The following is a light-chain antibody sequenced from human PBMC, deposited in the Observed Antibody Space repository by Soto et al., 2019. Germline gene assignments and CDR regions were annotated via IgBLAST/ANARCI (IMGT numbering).Light chain of an antibody. V-gene: IGLV6-57*04. CDR3: QSYDSSNHVV. CDR2: DDN. CDR1: SGSIASNY. J-gene: IGLJ2*01. Sequence: NFMLTQPHSVSESPGKTVTISCTRSSGSIASNYVQWYQQRPASAPTTVIYDDNHRPSGVPDRFSGSIDSSSNSASLTISGLKTEDEADYYCQSYDSSNHVVFGGGTKVTVL.